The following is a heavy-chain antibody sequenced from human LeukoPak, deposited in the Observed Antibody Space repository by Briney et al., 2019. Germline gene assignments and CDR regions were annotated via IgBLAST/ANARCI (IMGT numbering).Heavy chain of an antibody. CDR2: IYYSGST. D-gene: IGHD6-13*01. Sequence: SETLSLTCTVSGGSISSYYWSWNRQPPGKGLEWIGYIYYSGSTNYNPSLKSRVTISVDTSKNQFSLKLSSVTAADTAVYYCARLAAAGTGFDYWGQGTLVTVSS. CDR3: ARLAAAGTGFDY. CDR1: GGSISSYY. J-gene: IGHJ4*02. V-gene: IGHV4-59*08.